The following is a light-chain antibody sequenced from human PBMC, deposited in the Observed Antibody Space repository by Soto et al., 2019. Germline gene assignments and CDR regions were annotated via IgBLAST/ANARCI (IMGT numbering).Light chain of an antibody. CDR3: QQYGSSPAT. V-gene: IGKV3-20*01. Sequence: EIVLPQSPGTLSLSPGERAPLSGRASQSVSNNYLAWYQQKPGQAPRLLIYGASSRATGIPDRFSGSGSATDFTLTISRLEPEDFAVYYCQQYGSSPATVGQGNKVDIK. CDR1: QSVSNNY. J-gene: IGKJ1*01. CDR2: GAS.